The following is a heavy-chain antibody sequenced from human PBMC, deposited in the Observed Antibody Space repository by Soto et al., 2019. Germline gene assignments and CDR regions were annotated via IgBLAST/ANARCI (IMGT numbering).Heavy chain of an antibody. J-gene: IGHJ4*02. V-gene: IGHV1-18*04. Sequence: QVQLVQSGPEVKKPGASVNVSCKAFGYTFTSYGFSWVRQVPGQGLEWLGWISAFNGDTRYSQTMEGRLTGTTAPATTTVNMELRSLTTADTAVYYGAREAGLQRMAPYDGGQGTLVSVS. CDR3: AREAGLQRMAPYD. CDR1: GYTFTSYG. CDR2: ISAFNGDT. D-gene: IGHD6-25*01.